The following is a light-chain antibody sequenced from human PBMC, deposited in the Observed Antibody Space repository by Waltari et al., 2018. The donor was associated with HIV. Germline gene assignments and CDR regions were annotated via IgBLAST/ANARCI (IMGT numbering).Light chain of an antibody. J-gene: IGLJ2*01. CDR2: EVS. Sequence: QSALTQPPPLSGSPGQSITLPSPGTSSDACGYTYFSWYQQHPGKAPNPMIYEVSNRPSRISIRFSGSKSGNTASLTISGLQAEDEADYYCCSYTSRSTLVFGGGTKLTVL. CDR3: CSYTSRSTLV. CDR1: SSDACGYTY. V-gene: IGLV2-14*01.